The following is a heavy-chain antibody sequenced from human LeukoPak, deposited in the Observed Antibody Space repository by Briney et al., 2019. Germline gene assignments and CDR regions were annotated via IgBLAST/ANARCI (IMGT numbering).Heavy chain of an antibody. V-gene: IGHV4-61*01. J-gene: IGHJ3*02. CDR1: GVSVSSGSHY. D-gene: IGHD3-10*01. CDR2: IFHTGNT. CDR3: ARLDGADAFDI. Sequence: TSETLSLTCTVSGVSVSSGSHYWSWIRQTPGKGLEWLGHIFHTGNTKYNPSLKSRLSISADTSKDQFSLKVTTVTAADTAVYYCARLDGADAFDIWGQGAVVTVSS.